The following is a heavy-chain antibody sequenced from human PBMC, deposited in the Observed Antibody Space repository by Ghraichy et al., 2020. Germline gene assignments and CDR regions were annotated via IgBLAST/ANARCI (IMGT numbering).Heavy chain of an antibody. CDR2: ISSSSSTI. CDR3: ARDGGVGAGYDAFDI. D-gene: IGHD1-26*01. CDR1: GFTFSSYS. J-gene: IGHJ3*02. Sequence: GGSLRLSCAASGFTFSSYSMNWVRQAPGKGLEWVSYISSSSSTIYYADSVKGRFTISRDNAKNSLYLQMNSLRAEDTAVYYCARDGGVGAGYDAFDIWGQGTMVTVSS. V-gene: IGHV3-48*01.